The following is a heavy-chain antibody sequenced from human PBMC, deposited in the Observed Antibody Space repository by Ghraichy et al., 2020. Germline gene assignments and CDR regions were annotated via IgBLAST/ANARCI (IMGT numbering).Heavy chain of an antibody. CDR3: AKTIGDSEEVLDY. V-gene: IGHV3-23*01. Sequence: GGSLRLSCAASGFTFSSYAMSWVRQAPGKGLEWVSSISGSGCSTYYADSVKGRFTISRDNSKNTLYLQMNSLRAEDTAVYYCAKTIGDSEEVLDYWGQGTLVTVSS. CDR2: ISGSGCST. D-gene: IGHD4-17*01. CDR1: GFTFSSYA. J-gene: IGHJ4*02.